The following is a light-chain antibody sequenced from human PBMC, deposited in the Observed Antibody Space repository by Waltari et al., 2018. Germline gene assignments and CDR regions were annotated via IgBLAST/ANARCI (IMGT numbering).Light chain of an antibody. CDR2: DSS. CDR3: QQRSGWPPT. V-gene: IGKV3-11*01. Sequence: EIVLIQSPATLSLSPGETATLYCRASQSINNFLARYQQKPGQAPRLLIHDSSNRATDIPARFSGSGSATDFTLTISSLEPEDFAVYYCQQRSGWPPTFGGGTKVDI. J-gene: IGKJ4*01. CDR1: QSINNF.